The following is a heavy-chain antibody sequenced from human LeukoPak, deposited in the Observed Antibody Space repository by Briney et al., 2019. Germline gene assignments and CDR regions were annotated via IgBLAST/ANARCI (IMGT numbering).Heavy chain of an antibody. Sequence: SETLSLTCTVSGGSISSGGYYWSWIRQHPGKGLEWIGYIYYSGSTNYNPSLKSRVTISVDTSKNQFSLKLSSVTAADTAVYYCARPSAARRMIDVWGKGTTVTVSS. J-gene: IGHJ6*04. V-gene: IGHV4-31*03. CDR2: IYYSGST. CDR1: GGSISSGGYY. CDR3: ARPSAARRMIDV. D-gene: IGHD6-6*01.